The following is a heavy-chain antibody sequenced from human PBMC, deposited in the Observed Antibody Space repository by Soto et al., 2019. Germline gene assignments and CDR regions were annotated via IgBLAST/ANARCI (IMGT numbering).Heavy chain of an antibody. V-gene: IGHV1-18*01. CDR2: ISAYNGNT. Sequence: ASVKVSCKASGYTFTSYGISWVRQAPGQGLEWMGWISAYNGNTNYAQKLQGRVTMTTDTSTSTAYMELRSLRSDDTAVYYCARDRAAAGTLGYYYGMDVWGQGTTVTVSS. D-gene: IGHD6-13*01. CDR3: ARDRAAAGTLGYYYGMDV. J-gene: IGHJ6*02. CDR1: GYTFTSYG.